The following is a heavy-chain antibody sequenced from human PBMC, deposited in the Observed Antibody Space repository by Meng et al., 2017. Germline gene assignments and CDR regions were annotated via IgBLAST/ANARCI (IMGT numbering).Heavy chain of an antibody. CDR1: GYTFTSYG. Sequence: QGQLVQSWAEVKKPGASVKVSCKASGYTFTSYGISWVRQDTGQGLEWMGWISAYNGNTNYAQKLQGRVTMTTDTSTSTAYMELRSLRSDDTAVYYCARGGSRYYGDYNWYFDLWGRGTLVTVSS. D-gene: IGHD4-17*01. CDR3: ARGGSRYYGDYNWYFDL. V-gene: IGHV1-18*01. J-gene: IGHJ2*01. CDR2: ISAYNGNT.